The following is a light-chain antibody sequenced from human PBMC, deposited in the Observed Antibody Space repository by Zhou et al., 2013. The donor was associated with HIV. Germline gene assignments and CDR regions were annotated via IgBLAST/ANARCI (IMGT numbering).Light chain of an antibody. Sequence: DIQMTQSPSSLSASVGDRVTITCRASQSITTYLNWYQQKPGKAPELLIYGAVSLQSGVSSRFSGSGSGTDFTLTISNLQPEDIATYYCQQYKIYPLTFGGGTKVEIK. CDR2: GAV. V-gene: IGKV1-39*01. CDR3: QQYKIYPLT. CDR1: QSITTY. J-gene: IGKJ4*01.